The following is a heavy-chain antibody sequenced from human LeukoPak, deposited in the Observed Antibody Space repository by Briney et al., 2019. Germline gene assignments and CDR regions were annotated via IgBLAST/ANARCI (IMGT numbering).Heavy chain of an antibody. CDR2: ISSGSGYI. CDR1: GFTFSRYN. J-gene: IGHJ3*02. CDR3: ASGNSHAFDI. Sequence: GGSLRLSCAASGFTFSRYNMNWVRQAPGKGLEWVSSISSGSGYIYYADSVKGRFTISRDNAKNTLYLQMNSLRAEDTAVYYCASGNSHAFDIWGQGTMVTVSS. V-gene: IGHV3-21*01.